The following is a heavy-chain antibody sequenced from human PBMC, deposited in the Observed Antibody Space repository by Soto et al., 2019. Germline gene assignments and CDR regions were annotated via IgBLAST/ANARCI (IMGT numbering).Heavy chain of an antibody. D-gene: IGHD6-19*01. CDR2: IYWDDDK. CDR1: GFSLTTTGVG. V-gene: IGHV2-5*02. J-gene: IGHJ4*02. Sequence: QITLKESGPTLVKPTQTLTLTCTFSGFSLTTTGVGVGWIRQPPGKALEWLALIYWDDDKRYSPSLRSRLTITKDTSKNQVVLTMTNMDPVDTSTYFCAHKRETSVWSYYFDYWGQGTLVTVSS. CDR3: AHKRETSVWSYYFDY.